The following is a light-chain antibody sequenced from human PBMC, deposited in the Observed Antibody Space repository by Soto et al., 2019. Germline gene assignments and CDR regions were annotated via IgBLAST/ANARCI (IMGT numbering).Light chain of an antibody. J-gene: IGKJ5*01. CDR3: HQANNSPLIT. V-gene: IGKV3-11*01. Sequence: ERATISFRASLSVGIYLAWYQQKPGQAPRLLIYDASNRATDIPAKFSASGSGTDFSLTISSLLLQDYAILHCHQANNSPLITFGPGIRLEIK. CDR2: DAS. CDR1: LSVGIY.